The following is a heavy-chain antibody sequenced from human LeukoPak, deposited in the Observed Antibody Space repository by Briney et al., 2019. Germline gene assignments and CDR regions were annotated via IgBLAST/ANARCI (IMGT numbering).Heavy chain of an antibody. J-gene: IGHJ4*02. CDR3: ARRDSSGGNPVLDY. V-gene: IGHV4-39*01. Sequence: PSETLSLTCTVSGGSIGSSTSYWGWIPQPPGKGLEWIGSVFHSGTTYYNPSLKSRITISVDTSKNQFSLRLSSVTAADTAVYYCARRDSSGGNPVLDYWGQGTLVTVSS. D-gene: IGHD4-23*01. CDR1: GGSIGSSTSY. CDR2: VFHSGTT.